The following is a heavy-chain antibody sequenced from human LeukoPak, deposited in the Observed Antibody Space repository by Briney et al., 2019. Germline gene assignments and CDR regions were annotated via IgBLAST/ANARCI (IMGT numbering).Heavy chain of an antibody. J-gene: IGHJ4*02. CDR3: ARATGGNHDY. CDR2: IYYSGST. D-gene: IGHD4-23*01. V-gene: IGHV4-59*01. CDR1: GGSISTYY. Sequence: NPSETLSLTCTVSGGSISTYYWSWIRQPPGKGLEWIGYIYYSGSTNYNPSLKSRVTISVDTSKNQFSLKLSSVTAADTAVYYCARATGGNHDYWGQGTLVTVSS.